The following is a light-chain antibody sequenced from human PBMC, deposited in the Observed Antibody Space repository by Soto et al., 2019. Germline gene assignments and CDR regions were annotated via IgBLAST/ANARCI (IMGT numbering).Light chain of an antibody. Sequence: QSALTQPPSASGSPGQSVTISCTGTGSDIGTYKYVSWYQQHPGQAPKLMIYEGNKRPSGVPDRFSGSKSGNTASLTVSGLQSEDEGDYYCTSYAGSSNWVFGGGTQLTVL. CDR3: TSYAGSSNWV. CDR2: EGN. J-gene: IGLJ3*02. CDR1: GSDIGTYKY. V-gene: IGLV2-8*01.